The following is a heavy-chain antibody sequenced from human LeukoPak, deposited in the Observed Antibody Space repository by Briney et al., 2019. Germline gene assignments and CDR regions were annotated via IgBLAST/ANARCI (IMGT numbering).Heavy chain of an antibody. Sequence: PGGSLRLSCAASGFTFSSYGMHWVRQAPGKGLEWVAFIRYDGSNKYYADSVKGRFTISRDNSKNTLYLQMNSLRAEDTAVYYCAKEQAGIQLWPPLDYWGQGTLVTVSS. D-gene: IGHD5-18*01. V-gene: IGHV3-30*02. CDR1: GFTFSSYG. J-gene: IGHJ4*02. CDR2: IRYDGSNK. CDR3: AKEQAGIQLWPPLDY.